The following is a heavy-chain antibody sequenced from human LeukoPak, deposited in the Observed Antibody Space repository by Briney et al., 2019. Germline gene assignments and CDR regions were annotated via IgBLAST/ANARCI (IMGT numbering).Heavy chain of an antibody. Sequence: GGSLRLSCAASGFAFSSYAMHWVRQAPGKGLEWVAVISYDGSNKYYADSVKGGFTISRDNSKNTLYLQMNSLRAEDTAVYYCARELLPTLYYYYYGMDVWGQGTTVTVSS. CDR1: GFAFSSYA. CDR3: ARELLPTLYYYYYGMDV. D-gene: IGHD4/OR15-4a*01. CDR2: ISYDGSNK. J-gene: IGHJ6*02. V-gene: IGHV3-30*04.